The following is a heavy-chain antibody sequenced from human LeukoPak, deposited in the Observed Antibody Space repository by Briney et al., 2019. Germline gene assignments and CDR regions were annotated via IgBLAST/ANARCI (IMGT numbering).Heavy chain of an antibody. CDR3: ARGLSCSGGSCYSLFDP. J-gene: IGHJ5*02. V-gene: IGHV1-69*04. Sequence: SVKVSCKASGGTFSSYAISWVRQAPGQGLEWMGRIIPILGIANYAQKFQGRVTITADKSTSTAYMELSSLRSEDTAVYYCARGLSCSGGSCYSLFDPWGQGTLVTVSS. CDR2: IIPILGIA. D-gene: IGHD2-15*01. CDR1: GGTFSSYA.